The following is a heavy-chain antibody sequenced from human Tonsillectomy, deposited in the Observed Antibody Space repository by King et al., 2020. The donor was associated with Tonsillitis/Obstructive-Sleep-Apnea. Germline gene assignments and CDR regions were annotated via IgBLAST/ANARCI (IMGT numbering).Heavy chain of an antibody. CDR2: ISYDGSNK. D-gene: IGHD6-6*01. CDR3: ARMEAARRNYYSDY. CDR1: RFTFSSYA. Sequence: VQLVESGGGVVQPGRSLRLSCAASRFTFSSYAMHWVRQAPGKGLEWVAVISYDGSNKYYADSVKGRFTISRDNSKNTLYLQMNSLRTEDTAVYYCARMEAARRNYYSDYWGQGTLVTVSS. J-gene: IGHJ4*02. V-gene: IGHV3-30*03.